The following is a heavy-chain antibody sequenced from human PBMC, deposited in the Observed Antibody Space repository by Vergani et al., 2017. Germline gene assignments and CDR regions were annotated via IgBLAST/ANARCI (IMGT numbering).Heavy chain of an antibody. J-gene: IGHJ3*02. D-gene: IGHD6-13*01. CDR2: ISSDGSTK. V-gene: IGHV3-11*01. CDR3: ATSIGSSPRPNDAFDI. CDR1: GFTFSDNY. Sequence: QVQLVESGGGLVKPGGSLRDSCAASGFTFSDNYMNWIRQAPGKGLEWVSYISSDGSTKKYADSVKGRFTISRDNAKNSLYLQMSSLRAEDTAVYYCATSIGSSPRPNDAFDIWGQGTMVTVSS.